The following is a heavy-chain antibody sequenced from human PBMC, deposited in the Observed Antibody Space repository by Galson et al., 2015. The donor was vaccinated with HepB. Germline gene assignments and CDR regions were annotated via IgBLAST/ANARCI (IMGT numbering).Heavy chain of an antibody. CDR3: ARAPHYDFWSGRLGNWFDP. CDR1: GYTFTSYG. V-gene: IGHV1-18*01. D-gene: IGHD3-3*01. J-gene: IGHJ5*02. Sequence: SVKVSCKASGYTFTSYGLSWVRQAPGQGLEWLGWISTYNGNTNYAQNLQGRVSMTTDTSTSTGYMELRSLRFDDTAVYYCARAPHYDFWSGRLGNWFDPWGQGTLVTVSS. CDR2: ISTYNGNT.